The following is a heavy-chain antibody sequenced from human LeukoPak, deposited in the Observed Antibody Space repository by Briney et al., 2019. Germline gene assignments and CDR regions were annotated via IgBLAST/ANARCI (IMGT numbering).Heavy chain of an antibody. CDR3: AKLWNEVGATIY. CDR2: ISYDGRNK. J-gene: IGHJ4*02. V-gene: IGHV3-30*18. D-gene: IGHD1-26*01. CDR1: GFTFSRYG. Sequence: PGRSLRLSCAASGFTFSRYGMHWVRQAPGKGLEWVALISYDGRNKYYADSVKGRFTISRDNSKNTLYLQMNSLRPEDTAIYYCAKLWNEVGATIYWGQGTLVTVSS.